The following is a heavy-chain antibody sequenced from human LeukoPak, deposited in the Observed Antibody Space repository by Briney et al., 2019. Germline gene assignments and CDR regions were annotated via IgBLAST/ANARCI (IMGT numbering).Heavy chain of an antibody. V-gene: IGHV3-43D*04. D-gene: IGHD5-18*01. Sequence: GRSLRLASALYALTSDAYATDWVSHAQGKGLEWVSLISWDGGSTYYAESVKGRFTISRDNSKNTLYLQMNSLRAEDTALYYCAKEWRGGYSYAPSFDYWGQGTLVAVSS. CDR3: AKEWRGGYSYAPSFDY. CDR1: ALTSDAYA. CDR2: ISWDGGST. J-gene: IGHJ4*02.